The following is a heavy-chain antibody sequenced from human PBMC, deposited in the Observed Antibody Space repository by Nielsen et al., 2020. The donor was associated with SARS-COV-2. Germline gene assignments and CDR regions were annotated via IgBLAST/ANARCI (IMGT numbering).Heavy chain of an antibody. Sequence: ASVKVSCKASGYTFTSYYMHWVRQAPGQGLEWMGWISAYNGNTNYAQKLQGRVTMTTDTSTSTAYMELRSLRSDDTAVYYCAREAYDFWSGYHFDYWGQGTLVTVSS. V-gene: IGHV1-18*04. CDR3: AREAYDFWSGYHFDY. D-gene: IGHD3-3*01. J-gene: IGHJ4*02. CDR2: ISAYNGNT. CDR1: GYTFTSYY.